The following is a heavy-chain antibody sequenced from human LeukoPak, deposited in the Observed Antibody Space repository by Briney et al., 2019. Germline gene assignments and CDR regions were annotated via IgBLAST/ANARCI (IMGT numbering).Heavy chain of an antibody. J-gene: IGHJ6*02. CDR1: GGSISSYY. Sequence: SETLSLTCTVSGGSISSYYWSWIRQPPGKGLEWIGYIYYSGSTNYNPSLKSRVTISVDTSKNQFSLKLSSVTAADTAAYYCAREGGYGDYYYYGMDVWGQGTTVTVSS. CDR3: AREGGYGDYYYYGMDV. CDR2: IYYSGST. V-gene: IGHV4-59*01. D-gene: IGHD4-17*01.